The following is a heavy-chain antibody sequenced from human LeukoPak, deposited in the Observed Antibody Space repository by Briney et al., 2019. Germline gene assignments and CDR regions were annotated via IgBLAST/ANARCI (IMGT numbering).Heavy chain of an antibody. CDR1: GFTVSSNY. D-gene: IGHD3-10*01. J-gene: IGHJ4*02. CDR2: IYGGGGT. CDR3: ARGSGSHFDY. V-gene: IGHV3-53*01. Sequence: GGSLRLSCEASGFTVSSNYMSWVRQAPGKGLEWVSVIYGGGGTYYADSMKGRFTISRDTSKNTLYLQMNSLRAEDTAVYYCARGSGSHFDYWGQGILVTVS.